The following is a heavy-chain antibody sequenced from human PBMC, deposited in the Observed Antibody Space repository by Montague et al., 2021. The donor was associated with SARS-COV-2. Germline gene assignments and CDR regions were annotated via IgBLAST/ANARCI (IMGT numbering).Heavy chain of an antibody. V-gene: IGHV3-21*01. J-gene: IGHJ6*02. CDR2: ISSSSSYI. Sequence: SLRLSCAASGFTFSSYSMNWVRQAPGKGLEWVSSISSSSSYIYYADSVKGRFTISRDNAKNSLYLQMNSLRAEDTAVYYCAREIDGIALIVVVTSHYYYAMDVWGQGTTVTVSS. CDR1: GFTFSSYS. CDR3: AREIDGIALIVVVTSHYYYAMDV. D-gene: IGHD3-22*01.